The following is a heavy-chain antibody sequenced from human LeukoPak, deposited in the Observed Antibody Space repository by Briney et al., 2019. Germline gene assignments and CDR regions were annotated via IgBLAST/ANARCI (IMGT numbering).Heavy chain of an antibody. CDR1: GYSFTSHW. D-gene: IGHD5-24*01. Sequence: GESLKISCKGSGYSFTSHWIAWVRQMPGKGLEWMGIIYPGDSDTTYSPSFQGQVTISADKSISTAYLQWSSLKASDTAIHYCARVEMATGWFDPWGQGTLVTVSS. J-gene: IGHJ5*02. V-gene: IGHV5-51*01. CDR2: IYPGDSDT. CDR3: ARVEMATGWFDP.